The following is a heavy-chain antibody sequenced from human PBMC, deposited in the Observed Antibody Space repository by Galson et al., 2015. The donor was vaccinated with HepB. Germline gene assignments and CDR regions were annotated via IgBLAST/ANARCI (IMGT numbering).Heavy chain of an antibody. Sequence: SLRLSCAASGFTFSSYSMNWVRQAPGKGLEWVSSISSSSSYIYYADSVKGRFTISRDNAKNSLYLQMNSLRAEDTAVYYCARDRGGSGYLHDAFDIWGQGTMVTVSS. CDR3: ARDRGGSGYLHDAFDI. V-gene: IGHV3-21*01. CDR2: ISSSSSYI. CDR1: GFTFSSYS. J-gene: IGHJ3*02. D-gene: IGHD3-22*01.